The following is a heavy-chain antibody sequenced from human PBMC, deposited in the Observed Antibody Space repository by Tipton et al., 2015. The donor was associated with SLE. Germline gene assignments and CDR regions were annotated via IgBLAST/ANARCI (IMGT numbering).Heavy chain of an antibody. D-gene: IGHD6-13*01. CDR2: ISAYNGNT. CDR3: ARDSGASSWYPGAFDI. V-gene: IGHV1-18*01. J-gene: IGHJ3*02. Sequence: QLVQSGAEVRKPGASVKVSCKASGYTFTSYGITWVRQAPGQGLEWMGWISAYNGNTKYAQKLQGRVTMTTDTSTRTAYMELRSLRSDDTAVYYCARDSGASSWYPGAFDIWGQGTMATVSS. CDR1: GYTFTSYG.